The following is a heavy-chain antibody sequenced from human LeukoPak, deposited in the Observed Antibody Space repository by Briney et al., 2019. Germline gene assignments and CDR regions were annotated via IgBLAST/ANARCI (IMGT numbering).Heavy chain of an antibody. CDR2: INPTGGST. D-gene: IGHD1-26*01. V-gene: IGHV1-46*01. J-gene: IGHJ5*02. CDR3: ARDNSVGDNAWWFDH. Sequence: GASVEVSCKASGYTFTSYYMHWVRQAPGQGLEWMGLINPTGGSTGYAQKFQGRVTMTRDMSTSTDYMELSSLRSEDTAIYYCARDNSVGDNAWWFDHWGQGTLVTVSS. CDR1: GYTFTSYY.